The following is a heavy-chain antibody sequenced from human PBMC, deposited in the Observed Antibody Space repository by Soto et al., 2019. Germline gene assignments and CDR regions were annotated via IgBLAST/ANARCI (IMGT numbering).Heavy chain of an antibody. J-gene: IGHJ4*02. CDR3: ARGNHADSSGWRPYFDY. Sequence: GGSLRLSCAASGFTFSSYSMNWVRQAPGKGLEWVSSISSSSSYIYYADSVKGRFTISRDNAKNSLYLQMNSLRAEDTAVYYCARGNHADSSGWRPYFDYWGQGTLVTSPQ. V-gene: IGHV3-21*01. CDR2: ISSSSSYI. D-gene: IGHD6-19*01. CDR1: GFTFSSYS.